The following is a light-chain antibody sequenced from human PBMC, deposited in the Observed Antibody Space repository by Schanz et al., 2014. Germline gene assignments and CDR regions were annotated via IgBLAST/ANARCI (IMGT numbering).Light chain of an antibody. V-gene: IGLV2-23*01. CDR3: CSYAGRPWV. Sequence: QSGLTQPASLSFSPFPSLPLSCTGTSSDIFSYNLVSWYQQHPDKAPKLMIYEGSKRPSGVSNRFSGSGSGNTASLTISGLQAEDEADYYCCSYAGRPWVFGGGTKLTVL. CDR2: EGS. CDR1: SSDIFSYNL. J-gene: IGLJ3*02.